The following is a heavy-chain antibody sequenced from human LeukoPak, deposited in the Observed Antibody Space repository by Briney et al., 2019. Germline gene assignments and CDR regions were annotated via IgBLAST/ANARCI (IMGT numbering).Heavy chain of an antibody. J-gene: IGHJ3*02. CDR2: ISGSGGST. CDR1: GFTFSSYA. V-gene: IGHV3-23*01. Sequence: GGSLRLSCAASGFTFSSYAMSWVRQDPGKGLEWVSAISGSGGSTYYADSVKGRFTISRDNSKNTLYLQMNSLRAEDTAVYYCAQEGPVVVVAATPGNAFDIWGQGTTVTVSS. CDR3: AQEGPVVVVAATPGNAFDI. D-gene: IGHD2-15*01.